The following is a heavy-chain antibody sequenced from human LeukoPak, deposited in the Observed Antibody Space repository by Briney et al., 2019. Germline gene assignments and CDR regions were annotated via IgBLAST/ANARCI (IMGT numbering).Heavy chain of an antibody. CDR1: GGTFSSYA. D-gene: IGHD5-24*01. CDR3: ASGRDLYYFDY. V-gene: IGHV1-69*13. CDR2: IIPIFGTA. Sequence: SVKVSCKASGGTFSSYAISWVRQAPGQGLEWMGGIIPIFGTANYAQKFQGRVTITADESTSTAYMELSSLRSEDKAVYYCASGRDLYYFDYWGQGTLVTVSS. J-gene: IGHJ4*02.